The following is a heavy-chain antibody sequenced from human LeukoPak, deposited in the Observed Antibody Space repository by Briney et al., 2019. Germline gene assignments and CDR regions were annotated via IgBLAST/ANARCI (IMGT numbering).Heavy chain of an antibody. J-gene: IGHJ6*02. CDR1: GYTFTGCY. D-gene: IGHD3-10*01. CDR3: ARDYRMVRGAIRYYYYGMDV. V-gene: IGHV1-2*04. Sequence: ASVKVSCKASGYTFTGCYMHWVRQAPGQGLEWMGWINPNSGGTNYAQKFQGWVTMTRDTSISTAYMELSRLRSDDTAVYYCARDYRMVRGAIRYYYYGMDVWGQGTTVTVSS. CDR2: INPNSGGT.